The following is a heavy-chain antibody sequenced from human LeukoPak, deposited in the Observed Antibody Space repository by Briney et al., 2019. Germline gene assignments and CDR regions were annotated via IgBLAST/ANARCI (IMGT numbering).Heavy chain of an antibody. CDR3: ARAVPSRQAIDY. J-gene: IGHJ4*02. CDR2: VSFHGTDK. V-gene: IGHV3-30*04. CDR1: GFTFSNYA. Sequence: GGYLRLSCAASGFTFSNYAMHWVRQAPGKGLDWVAVVSFHGTDKFYADSVKGRFTISRDNSKNTLYLQMNSLIPEDTAVYYCARAVPSRQAIDYWGQGTLVTVSS.